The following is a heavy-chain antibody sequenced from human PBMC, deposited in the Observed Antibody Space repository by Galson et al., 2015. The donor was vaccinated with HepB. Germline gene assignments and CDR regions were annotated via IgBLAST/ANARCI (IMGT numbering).Heavy chain of an antibody. J-gene: IGHJ6*02. Sequence: SVKVSCKASGGTFSSYAISWVRQAPGQGLEWMGGIIPIFGTANYAQKFQGRVTITADESTSTAYMELSSLRSEDTAVYYCARGQRGYSYGSYYYYGMDVWGQGTTVTVSS. CDR3: ARGQRGYSYGSYYYYGMDV. CDR2: IIPIFGTA. CDR1: GGTFSSYA. D-gene: IGHD5-18*01. V-gene: IGHV1-69*13.